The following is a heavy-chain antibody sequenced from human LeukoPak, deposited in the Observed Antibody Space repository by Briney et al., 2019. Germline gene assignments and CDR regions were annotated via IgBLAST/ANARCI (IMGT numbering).Heavy chain of an antibody. CDR3: ARERVVEYCSSTSCYDYYYYMDV. CDR1: GGSFSGYY. Sequence: SETLSLTCAVYGGSFSGYYWSWIRQPPGKGLEWIGEINHSGSTNYNPSLKSRVTISVDTSKNQFSLKLSSVTAADTAVYYCARERVVEYCSSTSCYDYYYYMDVWGKGTTVTISS. V-gene: IGHV4-34*01. D-gene: IGHD2-2*01. J-gene: IGHJ6*03. CDR2: INHSGST.